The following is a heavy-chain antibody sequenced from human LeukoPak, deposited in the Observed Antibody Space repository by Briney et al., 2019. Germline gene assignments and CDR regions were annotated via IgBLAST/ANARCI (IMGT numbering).Heavy chain of an antibody. CDR1: GYTFTSYD. CDR2: MNPNSGNT. D-gene: IGHD3-10*01. Sequence: ASVKVSCKXSGYTFTSYDINWVRQATGQGLEWIGWMNPNSGNTGYAQKFQGRVTITRNTSISTAYMELSSLRSEDTAVYYCARGRSSGAPKKANYYYYYMDVWGKGTTVTVSS. CDR3: ARGRSSGAPKKANYYYYYMDV. J-gene: IGHJ6*03. V-gene: IGHV1-8*03.